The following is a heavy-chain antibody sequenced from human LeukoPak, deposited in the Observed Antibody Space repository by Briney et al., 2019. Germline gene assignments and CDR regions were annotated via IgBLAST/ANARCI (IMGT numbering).Heavy chain of an antibody. V-gene: IGHV1-69*04. CDR3: ARCSIRIFGLLDY. D-gene: IGHD3-10*02. CDR2: IIPILDIA. Sequence: GASVKVSCKASGGTFSSYAISWVRQAPGQGLEWMGRIIPILDIANYAQKFQGRVTITADKSTSTAYMELNSLRSEDTAVYYCARCSIRIFGLLDYCGYESLVTVSS. J-gene: IGHJ4*03. CDR1: GGTFSSYA.